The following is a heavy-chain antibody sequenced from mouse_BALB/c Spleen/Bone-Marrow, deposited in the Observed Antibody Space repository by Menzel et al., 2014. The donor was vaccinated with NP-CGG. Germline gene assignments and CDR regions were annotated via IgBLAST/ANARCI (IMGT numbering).Heavy chain of an antibody. V-gene: IGHV14-3*02. Sequence: QLQQSGAELVKPGASVKLSCTASGFNIKDTYMHWVKQRPEQGLEWIGRIDPANGNTKYDPKFQGKATITADTSSNTAYLQLNSLTSEDTAVYYCARYYYGTRYYFDYWGQGITLTVSS. D-gene: IGHD1-1*01. CDR3: ARYYYGTRYYFDY. J-gene: IGHJ2*01. CDR1: GFNIKDTY. CDR2: IDPANGNT.